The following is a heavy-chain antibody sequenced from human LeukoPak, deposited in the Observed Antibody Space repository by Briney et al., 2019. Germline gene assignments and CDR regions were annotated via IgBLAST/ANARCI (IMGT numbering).Heavy chain of an antibody. CDR3: AKLLGTATRYDY. J-gene: IGHJ4*02. CDR2: INPDGSTR. Sequence: GGSLRLSCVTSGFTFSTSWMSWFRQAPGKGLEWVASINPDGSTRHHVDSVKGRFTISRDNAKRSLSLRMGALRAEDTAVYFCAKLLGTATRYDYWGLGTLVIVSS. D-gene: IGHD1-7*01. V-gene: IGHV3-7*01. CDR1: GFTFSTSW.